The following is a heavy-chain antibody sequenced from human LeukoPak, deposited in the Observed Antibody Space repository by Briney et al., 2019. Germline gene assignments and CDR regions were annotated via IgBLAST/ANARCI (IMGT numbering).Heavy chain of an antibody. CDR2: ITSGSTYM. Sequence: GGSLRLSCAVSGFTFSSSAMNWGRQAPGKGLEWVSSITSGSTYMFYADAVKGRFTISRDDAKNSLYLQMNDLRAEDTAVYYCATEVRAVQDLYYWGQGTLVTVSS. V-gene: IGHV3-21*01. D-gene: IGHD3-10*01. J-gene: IGHJ4*02. CDR1: GFTFSSSA. CDR3: ATEVRAVQDLYY.